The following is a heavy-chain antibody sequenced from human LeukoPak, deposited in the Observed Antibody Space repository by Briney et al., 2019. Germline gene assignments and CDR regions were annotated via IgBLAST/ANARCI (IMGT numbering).Heavy chain of an antibody. Sequence: GGSVRLSCGASGCTVSRYWMKWVGQAPGKGLVWVSRIASDGSSTTYADSVKGRFSISRDNAKNTLYLQMNSLRVEDTAVYYCARGRPHGNDYWGQGTLVTVSS. V-gene: IGHV3-74*01. CDR1: GCTVSRYW. J-gene: IGHJ4*02. D-gene: IGHD4-23*01. CDR3: ARGRPHGNDY. CDR2: IASDGSST.